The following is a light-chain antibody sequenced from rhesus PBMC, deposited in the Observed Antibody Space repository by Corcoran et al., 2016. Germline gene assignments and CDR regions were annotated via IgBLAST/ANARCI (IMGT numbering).Light chain of an antibody. CDR1: QSVSSY. CDR2: GAS. V-gene: IGKV3-53*02. Sequence: QVILTQSPATLSLSPGERATLSCRASQSVSSYLAWYQQKPGQAPNLPIFGASRWATGIPDRFSGSGAGTEFTLTISSLEPEDVAVYYCQKYSSSPLTFGGGTKVELK. CDR3: QKYSSSPLT. J-gene: IGKJ4*01.